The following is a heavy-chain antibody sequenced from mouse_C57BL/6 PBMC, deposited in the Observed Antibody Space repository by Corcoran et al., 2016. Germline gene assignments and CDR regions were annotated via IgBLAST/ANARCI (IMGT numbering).Heavy chain of an antibody. D-gene: IGHD3-1*01. J-gene: IGHJ4*01. CDR1: GYSITSGYY. CDR2: ISYDGSN. Sequence: DVQLQASGPGLVKPSQSLSLTCSVTGYSITSGYYWNWIRQFPGNKLEWMGYISYDGSNNYNPSLKNRISITRDTSKNQFFLKLNSVTTEDTATYYCARDNHRDYAMDYWGQGTSVTVSS. CDR3: ARDNHRDYAMDY. V-gene: IGHV3-6*01.